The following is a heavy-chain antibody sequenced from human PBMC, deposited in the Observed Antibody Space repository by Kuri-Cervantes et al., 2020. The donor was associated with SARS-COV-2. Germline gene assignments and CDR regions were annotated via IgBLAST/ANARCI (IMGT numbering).Heavy chain of an antibody. Sequence: KVSCKGSGYSFTSYWISWVRQMPGKGLEWVGRIDPSDSYTNYSPSFQGHVTISADKSISTAYLQWSSLKASDTAMYYCAIPYVRYNWNDGSEQFDYWGQGTLVTVSS. V-gene: IGHV5-10-1*01. J-gene: IGHJ4*02. D-gene: IGHD1-20*01. CDR2: IDPSDSYT. CDR1: GYSFTSYW. CDR3: AIPYVRYNWNDGSEQFDY.